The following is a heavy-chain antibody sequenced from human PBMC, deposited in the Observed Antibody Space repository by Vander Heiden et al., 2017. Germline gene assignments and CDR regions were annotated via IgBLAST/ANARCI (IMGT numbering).Heavy chain of an antibody. V-gene: IGHV3-9*01. CDR1: GFTLDDYA. CDR2: ISWNSGSI. CDR3: AKDSGSGSYDFDY. J-gene: IGHJ4*02. Sequence: EVQLVESGGGLVQPGRSLRLSCAASGFTLDDYAMHWVRQAPGKGLEWVSGISWNSGSIGYADSVKGRFTISRDNAKNSLYLQMNSLRAEDTALYYCAKDSGSGSYDFDYWGQGTLVTVSS. D-gene: IGHD3-10*01.